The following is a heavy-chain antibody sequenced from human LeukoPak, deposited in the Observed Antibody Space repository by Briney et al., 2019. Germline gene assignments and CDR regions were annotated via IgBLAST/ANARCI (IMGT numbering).Heavy chain of an antibody. J-gene: IGHJ6*03. D-gene: IGHD3-16*01. CDR2: INNSGST. CDR1: GGSFSGYY. CDR3: ARFPPLFGDYYYYYMDV. V-gene: IGHV4-34*01. Sequence: SETLSLTYAVYGGSFSGYYWSWIRQPPGKGPEWIGEINNSGSTNYNPSLKSRVTISVDRSKNQFSLKLSSVTAADTAVYYCARFPPLFGDYYYYYMDVWGTGTTVTVSS.